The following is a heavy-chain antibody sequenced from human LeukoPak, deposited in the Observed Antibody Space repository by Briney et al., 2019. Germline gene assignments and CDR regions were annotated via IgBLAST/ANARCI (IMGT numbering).Heavy chain of an antibody. D-gene: IGHD3-10*02. J-gene: IGHJ6*02. Sequence: GGSLRLSCAASGFTFSSYGMHWIRQAPGKGLEWVAVISYDGSNKYYADSVKGRFTISRDNSKNTLYLQMNSLRAEDTAVYYCAKDLVRGVNRAYYYYGMDVWGQGTTVTVSS. CDR3: AKDLVRGVNRAYYYYGMDV. V-gene: IGHV3-30*18. CDR2: ISYDGSNK. CDR1: GFTFSSYG.